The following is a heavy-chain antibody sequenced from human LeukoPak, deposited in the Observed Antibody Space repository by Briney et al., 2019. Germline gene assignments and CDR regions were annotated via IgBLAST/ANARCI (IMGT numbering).Heavy chain of an antibody. CDR1: GGSISSYY. Sequence: SETLSLTCTVSGGSISSYYWSWIRQPPGKGLEWIGYIYYSGSTNYNPSLKSRVTISVDTSKNQFSLKLSSVTAADTAVYYCARDGDYYDSSGYSYYFDYWGQGTLVTVSS. CDR3: ARDGDYYDSSGYSYYFDY. V-gene: IGHV4-59*01. D-gene: IGHD3-22*01. J-gene: IGHJ4*02. CDR2: IYYSGST.